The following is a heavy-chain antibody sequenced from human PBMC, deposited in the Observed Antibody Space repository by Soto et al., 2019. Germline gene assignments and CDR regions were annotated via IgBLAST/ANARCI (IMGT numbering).Heavy chain of an antibody. CDR3: AKDVCGSGTFCHFDY. CDR1: EFTFTSYA. Sequence: EVQLLESGGGLVQPGGSLRLSCASEFTFTSYAMSWVRQAPGKGLEWVSAVGSDGGSTYYADSVRGRFTVSRDNSQNTLYLQMNNLSAEDTAVYYCAKDVCGSGTFCHFDYWGQGTLVTVSS. CDR2: VGSDGGST. V-gene: IGHV3-23*01. J-gene: IGHJ4*02. D-gene: IGHD3-10*01.